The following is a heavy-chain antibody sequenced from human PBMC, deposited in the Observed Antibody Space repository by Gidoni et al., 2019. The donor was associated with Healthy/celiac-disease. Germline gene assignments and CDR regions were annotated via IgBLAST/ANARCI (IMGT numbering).Heavy chain of an antibody. V-gene: IGHV4-34*01. CDR2: INHSGST. CDR1: GGSFSGYY. J-gene: IGHJ4*02. Sequence: QVQLQPWGAGLLKPSETLSLTCAVYGGSFSGYYWSWIRQPPGKGLEWIGEINHSGSTNDNPSLKSRVTISVDTSKNQFSLKLSSVTAADTAVYYCARPGNSSGWYGYFDYWGQGTLVTVSS. CDR3: ARPGNSSGWYGYFDY. D-gene: IGHD6-19*01.